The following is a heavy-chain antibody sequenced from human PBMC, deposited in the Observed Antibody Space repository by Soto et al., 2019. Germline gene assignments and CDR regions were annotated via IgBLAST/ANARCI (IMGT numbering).Heavy chain of an antibody. J-gene: IGHJ4*02. Sequence: ASVKVSCKASGYTFTSYDINWVRQATEQGLEWMGWMKPNSGNTGDAQKFQGRVTMTRNTSISTAYMELSSLRSEATAVYYCARALPAAATRSQPFDYWGQGTLVTVSS. CDR1: GYTFTSYD. D-gene: IGHD2-2*01. CDR3: ARALPAAATRSQPFDY. V-gene: IGHV1-8*01. CDR2: MKPNSGNT.